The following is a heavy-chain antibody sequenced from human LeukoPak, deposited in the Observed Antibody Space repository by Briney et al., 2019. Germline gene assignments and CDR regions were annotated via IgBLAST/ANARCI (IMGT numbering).Heavy chain of an antibody. CDR2: IRSDRITK. J-gene: IGHJ6*02. CDR3: AKCWAVDV. D-gene: IGHD4/OR15-4a*01. Sequence: GGSLRLSCAASGFTFSSYDIHWVRQAPGKGLEWVALIRSDRITKYCVDSVKGRFTISTDNSKNTLYLQMTSLRPEATAVYYCAKCWAVDVWGQGTTVTVSS. V-gene: IGHV3-30*02. CDR1: GFTFSSYD.